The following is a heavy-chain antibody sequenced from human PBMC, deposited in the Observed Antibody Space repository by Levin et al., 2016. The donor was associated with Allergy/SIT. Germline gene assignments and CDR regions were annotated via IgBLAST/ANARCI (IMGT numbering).Heavy chain of an antibody. D-gene: IGHD7-27*01. CDR2: IIPIFGTA. V-gene: IGHV1-69*13. Sequence: SVKVSCKASGGTFSSYAISWVRQAPGQGLEWMGGIIPIFGTANYAQKFQGRVTITADESTSTAYMELSSLRSEDTAVYYCARDYMEKSELGYYYGMDVWGQGTTVTVSS. CDR3: ARDYMEKSELGYYYGMDV. CDR1: GGTFSSYA. J-gene: IGHJ6*02.